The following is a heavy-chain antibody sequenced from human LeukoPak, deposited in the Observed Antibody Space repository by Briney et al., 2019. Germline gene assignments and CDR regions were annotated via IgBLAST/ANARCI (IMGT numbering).Heavy chain of an antibody. CDR1: GGTFSSYA. J-gene: IGHJ4*02. CDR2: IIPILGIA. D-gene: IGHD3-22*01. CDR3: ARGVEHYYDSSGIWAFVFGY. V-gene: IGHV1-69*04. Sequence: EASVKVSCKASGGTFSSYAISWVRQAPGQGLEWMGRIIPILGIANYAQKFQGRVTITADKSTSTAYMELSSLRSEDTAVYYCARGVEHYYDSSGIWAFVFGYWGQGTLVTVSS.